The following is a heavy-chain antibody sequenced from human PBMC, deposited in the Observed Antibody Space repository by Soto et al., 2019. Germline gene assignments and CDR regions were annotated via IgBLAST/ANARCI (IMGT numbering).Heavy chain of an antibody. CDR3: ATGRCWHFRFDY. CDR1: GGSFSGYY. J-gene: IGHJ4*02. V-gene: IGHV4-34*01. CDR2: INHSGST. Sequence: QVQLQQWGAGLLKPSETLSLTCAVYGGSFSGYYWSWIRQPPGKGLEWIGEINHSGSTNYNPSLKSRVTISVDTSKNQFSLKLSSVTAADTAVYYCATGRCWHFRFDYWGQGTLVTVSS. D-gene: IGHD3-3*02.